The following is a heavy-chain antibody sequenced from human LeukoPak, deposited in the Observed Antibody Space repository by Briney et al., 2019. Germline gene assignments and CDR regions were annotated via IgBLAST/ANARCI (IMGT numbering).Heavy chain of an antibody. CDR2: ISSSSSYI. CDR3: ASVVGALAFDI. CDR1: GFTFSSYW. V-gene: IGHV3-21*01. J-gene: IGHJ3*02. D-gene: IGHD1-26*01. Sequence: GGSLRLSCAASGFTFSSYWMSWVRQAPGKGLEWVSSISSSSSYIYYADSEKGRFTISRDNAKNSLYLQMNSLRAEDTAVYYCASVVGALAFDIWGQGTMVTVSS.